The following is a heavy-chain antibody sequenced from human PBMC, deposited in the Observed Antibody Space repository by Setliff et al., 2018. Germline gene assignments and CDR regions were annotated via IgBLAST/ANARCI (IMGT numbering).Heavy chain of an antibody. D-gene: IGHD2-15*01. CDR3: AISTLSICSGGSCPNAFDV. J-gene: IGHJ3*01. CDR1: GHIYNSYG. CDR2: ISSYNDVT. Sequence: ASVKVSCQASGHIYNSYGIRWVRQAPGKGLEWVGWISSYNDVTTYAQRFQGRVTLTKDTSTSAAYMELRSLRSDDSAVYYCAISTLSICSGGSCPNAFDVWGQGTMVTVSS. V-gene: IGHV1-18*01.